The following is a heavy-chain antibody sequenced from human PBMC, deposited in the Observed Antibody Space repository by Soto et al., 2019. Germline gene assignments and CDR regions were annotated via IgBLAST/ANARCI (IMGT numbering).Heavy chain of an antibody. J-gene: IGHJ6*02. CDR3: ARDTPRYYYGSGSYYNIGYYYYYGMDV. D-gene: IGHD3-10*01. CDR1: GGSISSYY. Sequence: SETLSLTCTVSGGSISSYYWSWIRQPPGKGLEWIGYIYYSGSTNYNPSLKSRVTISVDTSKNQFSLKLSSVTAADTAVYYCARDTPRYYYGSGSYYNIGYYYYYGMDVWGQGXTVTVSS. CDR2: IYYSGST. V-gene: IGHV4-59*01.